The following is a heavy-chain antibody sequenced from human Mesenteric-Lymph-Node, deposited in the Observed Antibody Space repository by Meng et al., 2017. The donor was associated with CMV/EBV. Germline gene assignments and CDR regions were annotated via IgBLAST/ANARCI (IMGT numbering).Heavy chain of an antibody. J-gene: IGHJ4*02. D-gene: IGHD1-26*01. Sequence: SCKASGGTFSSYAISWVRQAPGQGLEWMGWISVYYGHPNYTQNLQGRVTMTTDTLTNMAYMELRSLRSDDTAVYYCARDRSGRHFDYWGQGTLVTVSS. CDR2: ISVYYGHP. V-gene: IGHV1-18*01. CDR3: ARDRSGRHFDY. CDR1: GGTFSSYA.